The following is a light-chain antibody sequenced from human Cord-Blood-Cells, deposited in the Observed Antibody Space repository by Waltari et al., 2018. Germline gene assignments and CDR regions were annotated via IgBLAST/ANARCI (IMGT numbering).Light chain of an antibody. V-gene: IGKV1-39*01. CDR2: AAS. CDR1: QSISSH. J-gene: IGKJ1*01. CDR3: QQSYSTPWT. Sequence: DIQMTQSPSSLSASVGDRVTITCRASQSISSHLNWYQQKPGKAPKLLIYAASSLQSRVPSRFSGSGSGTDFTLTMSRLQPEDLATYYYQQSYSTPWTFDQGTKVEIK.